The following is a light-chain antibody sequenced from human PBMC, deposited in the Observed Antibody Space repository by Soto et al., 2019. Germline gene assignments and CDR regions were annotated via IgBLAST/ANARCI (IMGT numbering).Light chain of an antibody. J-gene: IGKJ1*01. V-gene: IGKV1-27*01. CDR1: QGISNY. CDR3: QEYNRAPET. Sequence: DIQMTQSPSSLSASVGDRVTITCRASQGISNYLAWYQQKPGKVPKLLIYAASTLQSGVPSRFSGSGSGTDFTPTISSLQPEDVATYYCQEYNRAPETFGQGTKVEIK. CDR2: AAS.